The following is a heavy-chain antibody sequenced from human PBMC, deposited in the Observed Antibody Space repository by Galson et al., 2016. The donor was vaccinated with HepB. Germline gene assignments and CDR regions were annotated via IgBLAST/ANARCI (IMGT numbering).Heavy chain of an antibody. CDR3: ARDPSGGETIYDF. CDR2: TYYRSKWYN. CDR1: WDSVSSDTAA. V-gene: IGHV6-1*01. Sequence: CAISWDSVSSDTAAWNWIRQSPSRGLEWLGRTYYRSKWYNDYAVPVKSRIIIDPDTSKNQFSLQLSSVTPEDSAVYYCARDPSGGETIYDFWGQGTLVTVSS. D-gene: IGHD3-16*01. J-gene: IGHJ4*02.